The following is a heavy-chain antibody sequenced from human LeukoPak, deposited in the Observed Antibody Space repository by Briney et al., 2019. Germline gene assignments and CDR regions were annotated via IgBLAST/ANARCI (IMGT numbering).Heavy chain of an antibody. CDR3: AKGLVPAAIRVVDY. CDR2: ISGSGGST. Sequence: GGSLRLSCAASGFTFSSYAMSWVRQAPGKGLEWISAISGSGGSTYYADSVKGRFTISRDNSQNTLYLQVNSLRAEDTAVYYCAKGLVPAAIRVVDYWGQGTLVTVSS. D-gene: IGHD2-2*01. CDR1: GFTFSSYA. V-gene: IGHV3-23*01. J-gene: IGHJ4*02.